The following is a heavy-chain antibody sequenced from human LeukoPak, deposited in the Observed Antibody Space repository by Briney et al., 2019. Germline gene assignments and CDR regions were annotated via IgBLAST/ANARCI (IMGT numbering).Heavy chain of an antibody. Sequence: SVKVSCKASGGTFSSYAISWVRQAPGQGLEWMGRIITILGIAIYAQKFQGRVTISADKSTSTAYMELSSLRSEDTAVYYCARAQGMGSSSWYYFDYWGQGTLVTVSS. CDR1: GGTFSSYA. D-gene: IGHD6-13*01. CDR2: IITILGIA. CDR3: ARAQGMGSSSWYYFDY. J-gene: IGHJ4*02. V-gene: IGHV1-69*04.